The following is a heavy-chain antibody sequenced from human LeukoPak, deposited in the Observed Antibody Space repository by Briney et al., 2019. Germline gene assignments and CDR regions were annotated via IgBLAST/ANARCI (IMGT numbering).Heavy chain of an antibody. CDR3: ARARLRFLDY. D-gene: IGHD3-3*01. CDR1: GFTFSSYS. V-gene: IGHV3-21*01. J-gene: IGHJ4*02. Sequence: GGSPRLSCAASGFTFSSYSMNWVRQAPGKGLEWVSSISSSSSYIYYADSVKGRFTISRDNAKNSLYLQMNSLRAEDTAVYYCARARLRFLDYWGQGTLVTVSS. CDR2: ISSSSSYI.